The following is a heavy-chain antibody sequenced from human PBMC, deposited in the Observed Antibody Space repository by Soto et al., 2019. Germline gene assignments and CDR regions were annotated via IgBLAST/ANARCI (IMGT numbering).Heavy chain of an antibody. CDR3: AAYSHKGY. V-gene: IGHV3-66*01. CDR1: GFTGSNNY. J-gene: IGHJ4*02. D-gene: IGHD3-16*01. CDR2: IYSGGST. Sequence: EEQLVESGGDLVQPGGSLRLSCAASGFTGSNNYMSWVRQAPGKGLEWVSLIYSGGSTYYAYSVKGRFTISRDSSKNTLYLQMNSLRAEDTAMYYCAAYSHKGYWGQGTLVTVSS.